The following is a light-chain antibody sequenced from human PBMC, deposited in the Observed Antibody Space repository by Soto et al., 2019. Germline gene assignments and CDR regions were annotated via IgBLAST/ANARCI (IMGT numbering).Light chain of an antibody. CDR1: QSVSYN. J-gene: IGKJ4*01. CDR2: GAF. Sequence: IVRTKSPATLSVSPGETATLSCRASQSVSYNLAWSQQRPGQGPRLLIYGAFTRANGIPARFSRSGSGTAFTITISSLQSADFSVYYCLQYKNWYPRTFGGGTKVEIK. CDR3: LQYKNWYPRT. V-gene: IGKV3-15*01.